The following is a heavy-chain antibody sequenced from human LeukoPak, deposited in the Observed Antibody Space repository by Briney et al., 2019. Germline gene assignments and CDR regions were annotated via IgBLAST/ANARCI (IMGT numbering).Heavy chain of an antibody. CDR1: GGSFSGYY. V-gene: IGHV4-34*01. D-gene: IGHD7-27*01. CDR3: ARAPGVPFSWFDY. CDR2: INHSGST. Sequence: PSETLSLTCAVYGGSFSGYYCSWIRQPPGKGLEWIGEINHSGSTNYNPSLKSRFTISVDTSKNQFCLKLSPVTAADTAVYYCARAPGVPFSWFDYWGQGTLVTVSS. J-gene: IGHJ4*02.